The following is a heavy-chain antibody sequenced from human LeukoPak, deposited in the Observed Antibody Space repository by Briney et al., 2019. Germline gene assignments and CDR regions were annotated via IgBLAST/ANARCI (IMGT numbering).Heavy chain of an antibody. CDR2: INSDGSST. Sequence: TGGSLKLSGAASGFTFSSYWMHWVRQAPGKGLVWVSRINSDGSSTSYADSVKGRFTISRDNAKNTLYLQMNSLRAEDTAVYYCARGTWATLYYYYMDVWGKGTTVTVSS. V-gene: IGHV3-74*01. D-gene: IGHD5-24*01. CDR3: ARGTWATLYYYYMDV. CDR1: GFTFSSYW. J-gene: IGHJ6*03.